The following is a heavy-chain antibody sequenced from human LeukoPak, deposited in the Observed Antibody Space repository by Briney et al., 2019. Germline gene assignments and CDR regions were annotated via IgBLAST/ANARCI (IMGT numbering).Heavy chain of an antibody. CDR1: GGSISSYY. CDR2: IYYSGST. V-gene: IGHV4-39*07. J-gene: IGHJ5*02. Sequence: SETLSLTCTVSGGSISSYYWGWIRQPPGKGLEWVGSIYYSGSTYYNPSLKSRVTISVDTSKNQFSLKLSSVTAADTAVYYCAKGDPFRAGWFDPWGQGILVTVSS. CDR3: AKGDPFRAGWFDP. D-gene: IGHD6-13*01.